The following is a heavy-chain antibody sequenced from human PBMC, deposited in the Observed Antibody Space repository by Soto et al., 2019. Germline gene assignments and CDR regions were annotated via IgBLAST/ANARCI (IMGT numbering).Heavy chain of an antibody. CDR1: RFTFSNYA. Sequence: EVQLLESGGGLVQPGGSLRLSCAASRFTFSNYAMSWVRQAPGKGLEWVSGISSTGGSTYYADSVKGRFTISRDNSKNTLDLQMSSLRAEETAIYYCARAHDYDFWSGFLFYGMDVWGQGTTVTVSS. V-gene: IGHV3-23*01. J-gene: IGHJ6*02. CDR2: ISSTGGST. CDR3: ARAHDYDFWSGFLFYGMDV. D-gene: IGHD3-3*01.